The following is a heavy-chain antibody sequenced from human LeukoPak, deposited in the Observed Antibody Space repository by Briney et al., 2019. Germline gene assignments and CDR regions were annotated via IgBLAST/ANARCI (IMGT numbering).Heavy chain of an antibody. CDR1: GGSFSGYY. D-gene: IGHD6-6*01. V-gene: IGHV4-34*01. CDR3: ARKGRNSSSSPFDY. J-gene: IGHJ4*02. Sequence: SETLSLTCAVYGGSFSGYYWSWIRQPPGKGLEWIGYIYHSGSTYYNPSLKSRVTISVDRSKNQFSLKLSSVTAADTAVYYCARKGRNSSSSPFDYWGQGTWSPSPQ. CDR2: IYHSGST.